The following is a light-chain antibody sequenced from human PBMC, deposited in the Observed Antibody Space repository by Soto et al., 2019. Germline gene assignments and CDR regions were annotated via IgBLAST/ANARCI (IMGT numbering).Light chain of an antibody. V-gene: IGLV1-40*01. CDR2: ANN. CDR3: QSYDSSLSGYV. J-gene: IGLJ1*01. Sequence: QSVLTQPPSVSGAPGQRVTISCTGSSSNIGAGYDVHWYQQLPGTAPKLLIYANNIRPSGVPGRFSGSKSGTSASLAITGLQAEDEADYYGQSYDSSLSGYVFGTGTKGTVL. CDR1: SSNIGAGYD.